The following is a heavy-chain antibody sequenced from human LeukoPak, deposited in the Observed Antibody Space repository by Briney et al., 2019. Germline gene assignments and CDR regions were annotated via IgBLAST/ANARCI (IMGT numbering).Heavy chain of an antibody. CDR2: IKQDESEK. CDR1: GFTFSNYW. CDR3: ARDPSGSDFDY. D-gene: IGHD5-12*01. V-gene: IGHV3-7*01. J-gene: IGHJ4*02. Sequence: GGSLRLSCAASGFTFSNYWMSWVRQAPGKGLEWVANIKQDESEKFYVDSVKGRFTISRDNAKNSLYLQMNSLRAEDTAVYYCARDPSGSDFDYWGQGTLVTVSS.